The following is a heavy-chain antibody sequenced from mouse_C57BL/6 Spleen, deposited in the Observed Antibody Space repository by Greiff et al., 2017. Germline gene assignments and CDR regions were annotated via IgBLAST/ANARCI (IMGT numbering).Heavy chain of an antibody. Sequence: EVQLQESGGGLVQPGGSMKLSCAASGFTFSDAWMDWVRQSPEKGLEWVAEIRNKANNHATYYAESVKGRFTISRDDSKSSVYLQMNSLRAEDTGIDYCTRAYGSSLAWFAYWGQGTLVTVSA. V-gene: IGHV6-6*01. CDR3: TRAYGSSLAWFAY. CDR2: IRNKANNHAT. J-gene: IGHJ3*01. CDR1: GFTFSDAW. D-gene: IGHD1-1*01.